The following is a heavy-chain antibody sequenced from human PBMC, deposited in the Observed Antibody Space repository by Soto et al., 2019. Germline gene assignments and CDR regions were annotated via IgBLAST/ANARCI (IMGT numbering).Heavy chain of an antibody. D-gene: IGHD5-18*01. CDR3: AREGTAMALFDY. J-gene: IGHJ4*02. V-gene: IGHV3-30-3*01. CDR2: ISYDGSNK. Sequence: GGSLRLSCAASGFTFSSYAMHWVRQAPGKGLEWVAVISYDGSNKYYADSVKGRFTISRDNSKNKLYLQMNSLSAEDTAVYYCAREGTAMALFDYWGQGTLVTVSS. CDR1: GFTFSSYA.